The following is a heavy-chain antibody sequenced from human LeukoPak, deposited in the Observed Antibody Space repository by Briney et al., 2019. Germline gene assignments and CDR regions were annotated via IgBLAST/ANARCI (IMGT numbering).Heavy chain of an antibody. J-gene: IGHJ4*02. CDR1: GFTFTTYW. V-gene: IGHV3-7*01. CDR2: IKQDGSEE. CDR3: ATRNNGCPYH. Sequence: GGSPRLSCAASGFTFTTYWMMWVRQAPGKGLEWVAKIKQDGSEEYYVDSVRGRFTISRDNAKNSVYLQMNSLRAEDTAVYYCATRNNGCPYHWGQGTLVTVSS. D-gene: IGHD5-24*01.